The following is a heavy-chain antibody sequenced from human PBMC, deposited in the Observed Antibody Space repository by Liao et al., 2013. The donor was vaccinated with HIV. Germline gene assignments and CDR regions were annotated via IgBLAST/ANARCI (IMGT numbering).Heavy chain of an antibody. CDR1: GGSISSFQ. V-gene: IGHV4-4*07. Sequence: QLQLQESGPGLVKPSETLPLTCTVSGGSISSFQWNWIRQPAGKGLEWIGRIYTSGSTNYNPSLKSRVTISVDTSKNQFSLKLSSVTAADTAVYYCARNLDYSNGHYYYYYMDVWGKGTTVTVSS. D-gene: IGHD4-11*01. CDR3: ARNLDYSNGHYYYYYMDV. CDR2: IYTSGST. J-gene: IGHJ6*03.